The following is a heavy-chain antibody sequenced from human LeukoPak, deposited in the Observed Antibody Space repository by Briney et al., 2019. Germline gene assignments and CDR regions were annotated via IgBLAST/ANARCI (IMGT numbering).Heavy chain of an antibody. CDR1: GYTFTSYG. Sequence: GASVKVSCKASGYTFTSYGISWLRQTPGQGLEWMGWISAYNGNTNYAQKLQGRVTMTTDTSTSTAYMELRSLRSDDTAVYYCARDSSSWYLDYWGQGTLVTVSS. CDR2: ISAYNGNT. V-gene: IGHV1-18*01. D-gene: IGHD6-13*01. CDR3: ARDSSSWYLDY. J-gene: IGHJ4*02.